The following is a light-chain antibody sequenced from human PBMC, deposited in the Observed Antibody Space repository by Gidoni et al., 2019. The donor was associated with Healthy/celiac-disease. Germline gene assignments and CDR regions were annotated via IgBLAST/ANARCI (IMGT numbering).Light chain of an antibody. CDR1: QSISSY. CDR3: QQSYSTLLIT. J-gene: IGKJ5*01. CDR2: AAS. Sequence: DIQMTQSPSSLSASVGDRVTITCRASQSISSYLNWYQQKPGKAPQLLIYAASSLQSGVPSRFSGSGSGTDFTLTIISLQPEDFATYYCQQSYSTLLITFGQGTRLEIK. V-gene: IGKV1-39*01.